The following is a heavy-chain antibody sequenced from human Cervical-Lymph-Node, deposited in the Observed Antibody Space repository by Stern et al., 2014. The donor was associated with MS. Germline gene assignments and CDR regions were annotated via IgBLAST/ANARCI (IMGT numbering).Heavy chain of an antibody. V-gene: IGHV1-46*01. CDR3: ATKAGGDTWYFDL. J-gene: IGHJ2*01. CDR1: GYTFTTYY. D-gene: IGHD2-21*01. CDR2: INPSGGST. Sequence: QVQLMQSGAEVKKPGASVKVSCKASGYTFTTYYMHWVRQAPGQGLEWMGIINPSGGSTSYAPKFQDRVTMTRDTTTSTVYMELSSLRSDDTAVYYCATKAGGDTWYFDLWGRGTLVTVSS.